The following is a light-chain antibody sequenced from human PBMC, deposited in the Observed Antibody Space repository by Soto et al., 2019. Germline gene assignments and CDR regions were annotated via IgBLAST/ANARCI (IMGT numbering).Light chain of an antibody. Sequence: ETVLTHSPGTLSLSPGERATISSRASQSVSSSYLAWYQQKPGQAPRLIIYDTSNRATGFPARFSGSGSGTDFTLTISRLEPEDFAVYYCQQRSSWPITFGQGTRLEIK. J-gene: IGKJ5*01. V-gene: IGKV3D-20*02. CDR1: QSVSSSY. CDR3: QQRSSWPIT. CDR2: DTS.